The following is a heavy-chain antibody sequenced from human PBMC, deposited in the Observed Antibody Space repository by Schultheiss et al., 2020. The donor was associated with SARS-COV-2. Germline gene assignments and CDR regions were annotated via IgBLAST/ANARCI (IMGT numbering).Heavy chain of an antibody. CDR1: GFTFSSYS. Sequence: GGSLRLSCAASGFTFSSYSMNWVRQAPGKGLEWVAVISYDGSNKYYADSVKGRFTISRDNSKNTLYLQMNSLRAEDTAVYYCTTGPSAIVVVITAAGVRGMDVWGQGTTVTVSS. V-gene: IGHV3-30*03. J-gene: IGHJ6*02. CDR2: ISYDGSNK. D-gene: IGHD3-22*01. CDR3: TTGPSAIVVVITAAGVRGMDV.